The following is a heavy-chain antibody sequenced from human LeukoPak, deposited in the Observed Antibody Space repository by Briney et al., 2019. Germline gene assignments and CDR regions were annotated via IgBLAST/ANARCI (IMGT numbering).Heavy chain of an antibody. Sequence: SETLSLTCAVYGGSFSSYYWSWIRQPPGKGLEWIGYIYYSGSTNYNPSLKSRVTISVDTSKNQFSLKLSSVTAADTAVYYCARYKYSSSFIDYWGQGTLVTVSS. CDR1: GGSFSSYY. J-gene: IGHJ4*02. D-gene: IGHD6-13*01. CDR3: ARYKYSSSFIDY. CDR2: IYYSGST. V-gene: IGHV4-59*01.